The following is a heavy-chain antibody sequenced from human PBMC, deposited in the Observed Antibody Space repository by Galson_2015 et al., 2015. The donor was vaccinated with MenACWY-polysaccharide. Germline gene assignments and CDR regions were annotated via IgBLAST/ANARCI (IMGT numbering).Heavy chain of an antibody. D-gene: IGHD1-26*01. Sequence: SLRLSCAASGFTFSNYHMNWVRQAPGKGLEWVSYISPSSGNIFYADSVKGRFTISRDNAENSLYLQMNRLRDEDTAVYYCARSGCLDYWGQGTLVTVSS. CDR2: ISPSSGNI. J-gene: IGHJ4*02. CDR3: ARSGCLDY. CDR1: GFTFSNYH. V-gene: IGHV3-48*02.